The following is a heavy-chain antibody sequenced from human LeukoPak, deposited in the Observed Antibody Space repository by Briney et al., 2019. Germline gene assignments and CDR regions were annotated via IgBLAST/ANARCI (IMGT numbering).Heavy chain of an antibody. J-gene: IGHJ4*02. D-gene: IGHD1-26*01. Sequence: GGSLRLSCAASGFTFNNYAIHWVRQAPGNGLEWVAIISFDGGNKYYADSVKGRFTISRDNSKNTLYLQMNSLRAEDTAVYYCARDGIVGSPLFKFDYWGQGTLVTVSS. CDR2: ISFDGGNK. CDR1: GFTFNNYA. CDR3: ARDGIVGSPLFKFDY. V-gene: IGHV3-30-3*01.